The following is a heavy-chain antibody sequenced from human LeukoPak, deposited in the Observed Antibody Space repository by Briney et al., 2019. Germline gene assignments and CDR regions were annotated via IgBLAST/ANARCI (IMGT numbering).Heavy chain of an antibody. V-gene: IGHV4-4*07. D-gene: IGHD3-22*01. Sequence: SETLSLTCTVSGCSICSYYWSWIRQPAGKGLEWIGRIHKSGTTNYNPSLKSRVTMSVDPSKNQFSLTLGSVTAADTAVYYCARAHPSGYFDVFDIWGQGTMVTVSS. CDR2: IHKSGTT. J-gene: IGHJ3*02. CDR3: ARAHPSGYFDVFDI. CDR1: GCSICSYY.